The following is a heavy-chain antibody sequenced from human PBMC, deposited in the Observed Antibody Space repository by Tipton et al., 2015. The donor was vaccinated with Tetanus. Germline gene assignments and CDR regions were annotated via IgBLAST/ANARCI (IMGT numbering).Heavy chain of an antibody. J-gene: IGHJ4*02. CDR3: ARDPYYYDSQHEGGGY. V-gene: IGHV3-11*01. Sequence: SLRLSCAASGFTFSDYYMSWIRQAPGKGLEWVSYISSSGSTIYYADSVKGRFTISRDNAKNSLYLQMNSLRAEDTAVYYCARDPYYYDSQHEGGGYWGQGTLVTVSS. D-gene: IGHD3-22*01. CDR1: GFTFSDYY. CDR2: ISSSGSTI.